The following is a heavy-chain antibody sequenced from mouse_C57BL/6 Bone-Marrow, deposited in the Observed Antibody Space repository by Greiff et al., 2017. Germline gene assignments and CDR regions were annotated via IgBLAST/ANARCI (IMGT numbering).Heavy chain of an antibody. Sequence: EVPLKQSGTVLARPGASVKMSCKTSGYTFTSYWMHWVKQRPGQGLEWIGAIYPGNSDTSYNPKFKGKAKRTAVTSASTAYMELSSLTKEDSAVYYCTRWDYYGYSMDYWGQGTSVTVSS. J-gene: IGHJ4*01. D-gene: IGHD1-1*01. CDR3: TRWDYYGYSMDY. CDR2: IYPGNSDT. CDR1: GYTFTSYW. V-gene: IGHV1-5*01.